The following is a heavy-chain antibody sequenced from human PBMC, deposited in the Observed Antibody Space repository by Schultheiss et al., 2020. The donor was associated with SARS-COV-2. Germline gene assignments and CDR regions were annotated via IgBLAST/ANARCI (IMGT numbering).Heavy chain of an antibody. Sequence: GGSLRLSCVASGFTLSNYWMTWVRQAPGKGMEWLANINQDGSQKYYVDSVRGRFTISRDNARNSLYLQLDSLRADDTAVYFCVRDQRSLSIGDYWGPGTQVTVSS. D-gene: IGHD5/OR15-5a*01. J-gene: IGHJ4*02. CDR1: GFTLSNYW. CDR2: INQDGSQK. V-gene: IGHV3-7*03. CDR3: VRDQRSLSIGDY.